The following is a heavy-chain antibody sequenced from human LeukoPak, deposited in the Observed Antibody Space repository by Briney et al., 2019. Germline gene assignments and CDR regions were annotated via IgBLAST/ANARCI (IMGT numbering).Heavy chain of an antibody. Sequence: PGGSLRLSCVASGFPFSSYWMTWVRQAPGKGLEWVANIKQDGSKKSYVDSVKGRFTISRDNAKNSLYLQMNSLRAEDTAVYYCARDFRAAFDPWGQGTLVTVSS. J-gene: IGHJ5*02. CDR1: GFPFSSYW. CDR2: IKQDGSKK. D-gene: IGHD3-10*01. V-gene: IGHV3-7*03. CDR3: ARDFRAAFDP.